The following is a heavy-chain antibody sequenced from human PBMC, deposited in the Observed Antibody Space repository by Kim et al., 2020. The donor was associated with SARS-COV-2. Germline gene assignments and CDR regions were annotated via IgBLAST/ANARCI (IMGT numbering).Heavy chain of an antibody. Sequence: YTPSLQSRVTISVDTSKNQFSLKLSSVTAADTAVYYCAGIAVAGTHNFDYWGQGTLVTVSS. D-gene: IGHD6-19*01. CDR3: AGIAVAGTHNFDY. J-gene: IGHJ4*02. V-gene: IGHV4-4*09.